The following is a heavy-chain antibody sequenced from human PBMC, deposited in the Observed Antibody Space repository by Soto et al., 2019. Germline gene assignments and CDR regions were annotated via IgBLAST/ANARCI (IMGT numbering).Heavy chain of an antibody. V-gene: IGHV3-21*01. J-gene: IGHJ6*02. Sequence: PGGSLRLSCAASGFTFSSYSMNWVRQAPGKGLEWVSSISSSSSYIYYADSVKGRFTISRDNAKNSLYLQMNSLRAEDTAVYYCAKTIFGVVPFGMDVWGQGTTVTVSS. CDR3: AKTIFGVVPFGMDV. CDR1: GFTFSSYS. D-gene: IGHD3-3*01. CDR2: ISSSSSYI.